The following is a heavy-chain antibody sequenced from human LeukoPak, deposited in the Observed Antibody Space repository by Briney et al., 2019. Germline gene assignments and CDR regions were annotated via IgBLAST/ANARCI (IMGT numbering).Heavy chain of an antibody. CDR1: GFTFSNYW. CDR2: INTDGRST. D-gene: IGHD3-22*01. V-gene: IGHV3-74*01. Sequence: GGSLRLSCAASGFTFSNYWMHWVRQAPGKGLVWVSRINTDGRSTSYVDSVKGRFTISRDNAKNSLYLQMNSLRAEDTAVYYCARKYYYDSSGYWVFDYWGQGTLVTVSS. J-gene: IGHJ4*02. CDR3: ARKYYYDSSGYWVFDY.